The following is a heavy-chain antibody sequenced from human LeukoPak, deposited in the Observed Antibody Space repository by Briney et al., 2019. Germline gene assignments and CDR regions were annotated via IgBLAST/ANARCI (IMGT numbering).Heavy chain of an antibody. J-gene: IGHJ4*02. Sequence: APVKVSCKASGYTFNKYGITWVRQAPGQGLEWMGWISAYSGDTNYEQMLQDRVTVTMDTSTRTAYMELRTLRSDDSAVYYCASNTGSDASGYAYWGQGTLVTVSS. D-gene: IGHD5-12*01. CDR2: ISAYSGDT. CDR1: GYTFNKYG. V-gene: IGHV1-18*01. CDR3: ASNTGSDASGYAY.